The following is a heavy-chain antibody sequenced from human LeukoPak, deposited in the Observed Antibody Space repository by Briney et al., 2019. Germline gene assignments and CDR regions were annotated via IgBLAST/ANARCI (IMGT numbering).Heavy chain of an antibody. CDR3: ARAPSFGDYGGDY. CDR1: GYNFTNYG. D-gene: IGHD4-17*01. CDR2: ISAYNGDT. J-gene: IGHJ4*02. Sequence: ASVKISCKPSGYNFTNYGISWVRQAPGQGLEWMGWISAYNGDTNYAQKLQGRVTMTTGTSTNTAYLALSNLRSGDTAFYYCARAPSFGDYGGDYWGQGTLVTVSS. V-gene: IGHV1-18*01.